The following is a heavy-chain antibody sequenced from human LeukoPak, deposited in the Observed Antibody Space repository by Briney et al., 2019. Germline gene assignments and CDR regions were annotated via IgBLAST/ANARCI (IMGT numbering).Heavy chain of an antibody. Sequence: PSDPLSLTCTLSGGSCSSYYGSCIQHPPGKRLEWIGYIYYSGSTNYNPSLKSRVTISVDTSKNQFSLKLSSVTAADTAVYYCAREYYYDAFDIWGQGTMVTVSS. CDR3: AREYYYDAFDI. D-gene: IGHD3-10*01. CDR2: IYYSGST. V-gene: IGHV4-59*01. J-gene: IGHJ3*02. CDR1: GGSCSSYY.